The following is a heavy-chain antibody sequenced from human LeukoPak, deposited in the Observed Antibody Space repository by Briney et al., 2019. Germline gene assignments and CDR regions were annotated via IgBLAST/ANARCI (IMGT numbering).Heavy chain of an antibody. CDR3: ARDGGYRGYDADC. J-gene: IGHJ4*02. V-gene: IGHV3-48*01. CDR1: GFTFSTYS. CDR2: ISDSGAM. D-gene: IGHD5-12*01. Sequence: GGSLRLSRAASGFTFSTYSMKWVRQAPGKGLEWVSYISDSGAMCYADSVRGRFTISRENAQNSLFLQMNSLRAEDTAVYYCARDGGYRGYDADCWGQGTLVTVSS.